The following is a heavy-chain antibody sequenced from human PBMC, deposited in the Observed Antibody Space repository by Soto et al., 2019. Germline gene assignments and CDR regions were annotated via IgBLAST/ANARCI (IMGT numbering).Heavy chain of an antibody. Sequence: PGASLKISCTGFGYTFTTFWISWVRQMPGKGLEWMGRIDPSDSQTNYSPSFQGHVTISVDKSISTAYLQWDSLKASDTAMYYCARLFCSTDTCDSWFDPWGQGTLVTVSS. CDR1: GYTFTTFW. CDR3: ARLFCSTDTCDSWFDP. V-gene: IGHV5-10-1*01. CDR2: IDPSDSQT. D-gene: IGHD1-26*01. J-gene: IGHJ5*02.